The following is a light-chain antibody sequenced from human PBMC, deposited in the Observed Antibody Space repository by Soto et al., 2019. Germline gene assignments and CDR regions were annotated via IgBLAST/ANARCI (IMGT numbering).Light chain of an antibody. CDR2: EVR. CDR3: RLYAGSDMFV. J-gene: IGLJ1*01. Sequence: QSALTQPPSASGSPGQSVTISCTGTSSDVGGYNYVSWYQQHPGKAPKLIIYEVRERPSGVPDRFSGSKSGNTASLTVSGLQAEDEADYYCRLYAGSDMFVFGTGTKLTVL. CDR1: SSDVGGYNY. V-gene: IGLV2-8*01.